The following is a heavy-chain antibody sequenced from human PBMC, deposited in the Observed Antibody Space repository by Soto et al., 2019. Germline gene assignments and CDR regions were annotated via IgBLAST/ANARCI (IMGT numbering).Heavy chain of an antibody. J-gene: IGHJ3*02. V-gene: IGHV3-9*01. Sequence: GGSLRLSCAASGFTFGDYAMHWVRQAPGKGLEWVSGISWNSGNIGYADSVKGRFTISRDNAKNSLYLQMNSLRAEDTALYYCANTHSSGYYGFDIWGQGTMVTVSS. D-gene: IGHD3-22*01. CDR2: ISWNSGNI. CDR3: ANTHSSGYYGFDI. CDR1: GFTFGDYA.